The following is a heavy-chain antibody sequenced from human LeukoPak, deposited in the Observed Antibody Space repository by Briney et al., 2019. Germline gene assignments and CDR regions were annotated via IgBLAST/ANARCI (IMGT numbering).Heavy chain of an antibody. V-gene: IGHV4-34*01. D-gene: IGHD2-15*01. J-gene: IGHJ4*02. Sequence: SETLSLTCAVYGGSSSVSYWSWVRQPPGEGLEWIGEINHSGSTNYNPSLKSRVTISVGTSKNQFSLKLSSVTAADTAVYYCASSPPRRYCSGGSCVYFDYWGQGTLVTVSS. CDR1: GGSSSVSY. CDR2: INHSGST. CDR3: ASSPPRRYCSGGSCVYFDY.